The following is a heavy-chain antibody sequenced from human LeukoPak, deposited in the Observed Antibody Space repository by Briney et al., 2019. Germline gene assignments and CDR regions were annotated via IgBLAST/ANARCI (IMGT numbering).Heavy chain of an antibody. Sequence: GASVKVSCKASGGTFSSYAISWVRQAPGQGLEWMGRIIPILGIANYAQKFQGRVTLTADKSTSTAYMELSSLRSEDTAVYYCARAAAGTERGDYWGQGTLVTVSS. CDR1: GGTFSSYA. CDR2: IIPILGIA. D-gene: IGHD6-13*01. CDR3: ARAAAGTERGDY. V-gene: IGHV1-69*04. J-gene: IGHJ4*02.